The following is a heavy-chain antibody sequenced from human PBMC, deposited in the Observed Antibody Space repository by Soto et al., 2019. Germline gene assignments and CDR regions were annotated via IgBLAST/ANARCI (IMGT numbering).Heavy chain of an antibody. Sequence: GGSLRLSCTAPGLTFSSYAMTWVRQAPGKGLEWVSSITGSGNYARYGDSVKGRFTTSRDNSKNSLYLQMNSLRVEDTAVYYCEKDPNGDYIGAFDNWGQGTMVTVSS. CDR2: ITGSGNYA. J-gene: IGHJ3*02. D-gene: IGHD4-17*01. CDR3: EKDPNGDYIGAFDN. CDR1: GLTFSSYA. V-gene: IGHV3-23*01.